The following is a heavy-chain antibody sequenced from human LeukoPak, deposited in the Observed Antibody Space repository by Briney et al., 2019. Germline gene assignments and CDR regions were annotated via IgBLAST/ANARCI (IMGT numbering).Heavy chain of an antibody. CDR2: INTNTGNP. V-gene: IGHV7-4-1*02. J-gene: IGHJ6*02. CDR1: RYTFGSYA. Sequence: GASVRVSCKASRYTFGSYAMNWVRQAPGQGLEWMGWINTNTGNPTYAQGFTGRFVFSLDTSVSTAYLQISSLKTEDTAIYYCARELGQQLGYYGVDVWGQGSTVTVSS. CDR3: ARELGQQLGYYGVDV. D-gene: IGHD6-13*01.